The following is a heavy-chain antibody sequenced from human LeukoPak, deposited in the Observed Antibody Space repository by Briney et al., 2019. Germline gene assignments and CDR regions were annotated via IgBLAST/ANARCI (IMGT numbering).Heavy chain of an antibody. CDR2: IIPIFGTA. Sequence: SVKVSCKASGGTFSSYAISGVRQAPGQGLEGMGGIIPIFGTANYAQKFQGRVTITTDESTSTAYMELSSLRSEDTAVYYCARERDGYNYVWFDPWGQGTLVTVSS. CDR1: GGTFSSYA. CDR3: ARERDGYNYVWFDP. V-gene: IGHV1-69*05. D-gene: IGHD5-24*01. J-gene: IGHJ5*02.